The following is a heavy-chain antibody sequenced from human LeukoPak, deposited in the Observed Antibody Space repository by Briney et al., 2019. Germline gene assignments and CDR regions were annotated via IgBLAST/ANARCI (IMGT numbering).Heavy chain of an antibody. CDR1: GGTFSSYA. J-gene: IGHJ6*02. D-gene: IGHD6-13*01. CDR2: INPNSGGT. Sequence: ASVKVSCKASGGTFSSYAISWVRQAPGQGLEWMGWINPNSGGTNYAQKFQGWVTMTRDTSISTAYMELSRLRSDDTAVYYCARWIAAASGMDVWGQGTTVTVSS. V-gene: IGHV1-2*04. CDR3: ARWIAAASGMDV.